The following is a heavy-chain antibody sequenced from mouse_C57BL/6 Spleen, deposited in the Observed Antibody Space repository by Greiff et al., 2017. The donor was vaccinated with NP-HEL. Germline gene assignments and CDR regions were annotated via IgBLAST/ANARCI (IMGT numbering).Heavy chain of an antibody. CDR2: IYPGSGNT. CDR3: ARGWTVVATGDWYFDV. V-gene: IGHV1-76*01. J-gene: IGHJ1*03. CDR1: GYTFTDYY. D-gene: IGHD1-1*01. Sequence: VQLQQSGAELVRPGASVKLSCKASGYTFTDYYINWVKQRPGQGLEWIARIYPGSGNTYYNEKFKGKATLTAEKSSSTAYMQLSSLTSEDSAVYFCARGWTVVATGDWYFDVWGTGTTVTVSS.